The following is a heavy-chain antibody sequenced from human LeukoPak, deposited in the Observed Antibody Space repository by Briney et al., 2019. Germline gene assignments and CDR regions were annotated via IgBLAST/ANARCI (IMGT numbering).Heavy chain of an antibody. CDR1: GYTFTDYY. D-gene: IGHD4-11*01. CDR2: INPNSGGT. J-gene: IGHJ4*02. CDR3: ARDAIVRDYSNSDF. V-gene: IGHV1-2*02. Sequence: ASVKVSCKAFGYTFTDYYIHWVRQAPGQGLEWMGWINPNSGGTNYAQKFQGRVTMTRDTSISTAYTDLSRLTSDDAAVYYCARDAIVRDYSNSDFWGQGTLVTVSS.